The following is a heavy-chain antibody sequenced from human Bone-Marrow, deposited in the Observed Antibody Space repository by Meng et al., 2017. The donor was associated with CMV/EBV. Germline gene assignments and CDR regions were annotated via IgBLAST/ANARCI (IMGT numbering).Heavy chain of an antibody. Sequence: ASVKVSCKASGYTFTAHYFHWVRQAPGQGLEWMGWINPNSGGTNYAQKFQGRVTMTRDTSISTAYMELSRLRSDDTAVYYCARDPKNWNYFDYWGQGTLVTVSS. CDR3: ARDPKNWNYFDY. J-gene: IGHJ4*02. V-gene: IGHV1-2*02. CDR2: INPNSGGT. CDR1: GYTFTAHY. D-gene: IGHD1-1*01.